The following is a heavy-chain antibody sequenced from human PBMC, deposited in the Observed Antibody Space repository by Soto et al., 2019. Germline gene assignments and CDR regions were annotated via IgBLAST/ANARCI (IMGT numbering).Heavy chain of an antibody. CDR1: GGSFSGYY. CDR3: ARADRRSSSWLRRNWFDP. D-gene: IGHD6-13*01. V-gene: IGHV4-34*01. CDR2: INHSGST. Sequence: NPSETLSLTCAVYGGSFSGYYWSWIRQPPGKGLEWIGEINHSGSTNYNPSLKSRVTISVDTSKNQFSLKLSSVTAADTAVYYCARADRRSSSWLRRNWFDPWGQGTLVTVSS. J-gene: IGHJ5*02.